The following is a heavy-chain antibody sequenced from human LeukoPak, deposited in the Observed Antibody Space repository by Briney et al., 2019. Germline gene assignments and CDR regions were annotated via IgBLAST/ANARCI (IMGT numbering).Heavy chain of an antibody. CDR3: ARATGIAAAGDNWFDP. CDR1: GYTFTGYY. V-gene: IGHV1-2*02. Sequence: ASVKVSCKASGYTFTGYYMHWVRQAPGQGLEWMGWINPNSGGTNYAQKFQGRVTMTRDTSISTAYMELSRLRSDDTAVYCCARATGIAAAGDNWFDPWGQGTLVTVSS. J-gene: IGHJ5*02. CDR2: INPNSGGT. D-gene: IGHD6-13*01.